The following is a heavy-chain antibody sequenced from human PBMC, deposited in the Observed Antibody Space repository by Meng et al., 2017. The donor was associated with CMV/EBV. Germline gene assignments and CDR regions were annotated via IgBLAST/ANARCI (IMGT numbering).Heavy chain of an antibody. CDR1: GFTFSDYY. V-gene: IGHV3-11*04. CDR2: ISSSGSTI. Sequence: GESLKISCAASGFTFSDYYMSWIRQAPGKGLEWVSYISSSGSTIYYADSVKGRFTISRDNAKNSLYLQMNSLRAEDTAVYYCARDCSSTSCYSDNYWGQGTLVTVSS. J-gene: IGHJ4*02. CDR3: ARDCSSTSCYSDNY. D-gene: IGHD2-2*01.